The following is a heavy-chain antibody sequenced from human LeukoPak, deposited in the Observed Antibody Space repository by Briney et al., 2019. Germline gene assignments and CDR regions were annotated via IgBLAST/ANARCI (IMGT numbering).Heavy chain of an antibody. Sequence: ASVKVSCKASGYTFTSYDINWVRQATGQGLEWMGWMNPNSGNTGYAQKFQGRVTMTRNTSISTAYMELSSLRSEDTAVCYCARHPRITGNYYYYYGMDVWGQGTTVTVFS. D-gene: IGHD1-20*01. CDR3: ARHPRITGNYYYYYGMDV. CDR1: GYTFTSYD. J-gene: IGHJ6*02. V-gene: IGHV1-8*01. CDR2: MNPNSGNT.